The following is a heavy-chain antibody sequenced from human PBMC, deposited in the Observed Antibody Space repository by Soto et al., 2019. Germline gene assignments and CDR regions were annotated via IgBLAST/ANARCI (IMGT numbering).Heavy chain of an antibody. Sequence: SCAASGFTVSSYAMHWVRQAPGKGLEWVAAISYDGSNKYYADSVKGRFTISRDNSKNTLYLQMNSLRSEDTAVYYCARGPSSLTRFDYWGQGTLVSVSS. CDR3: ARGPSSLTRFDY. D-gene: IGHD2-2*01. V-gene: IGHV3-30-3*01. CDR1: GFTVSSYA. J-gene: IGHJ4*02. CDR2: ISYDGSNK.